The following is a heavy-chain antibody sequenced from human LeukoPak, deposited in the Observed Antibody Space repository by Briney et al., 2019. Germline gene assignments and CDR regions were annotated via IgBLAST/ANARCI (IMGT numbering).Heavy chain of an antibody. Sequence: GGSLRLSCAASGFTFSSYAMSWVRQAPGKGLEWVSAISGSGGSTYFADSVKGRFTISRDNSKNTLYLQMNSLRAEDTALYYCAKGSVAWANWNYYFDYWGQGTLVTVSS. J-gene: IGHJ4*02. CDR2: ISGSGGST. D-gene: IGHD1-7*01. V-gene: IGHV3-23*01. CDR3: AKGSVAWANWNYYFDY. CDR1: GFTFSSYA.